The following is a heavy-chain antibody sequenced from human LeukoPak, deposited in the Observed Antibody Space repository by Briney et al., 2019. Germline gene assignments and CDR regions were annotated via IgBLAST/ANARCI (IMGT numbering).Heavy chain of an antibody. CDR2: INHSGST. J-gene: IGHJ4*02. CDR3: ARLPGLGAYCSSTSCYHY. Sequence: SETLSLTCAVYGGSFSGYYWSWIRQPPGKGLEWIGEINHSGSTNYNPSLKSRVTISVDTSKNQFSLKLSSVTAADTAVYYYARLPGLGAYCSSTSCYHYWGQGTLVTVSS. V-gene: IGHV4-34*01. D-gene: IGHD2-2*01. CDR1: GGSFSGYY.